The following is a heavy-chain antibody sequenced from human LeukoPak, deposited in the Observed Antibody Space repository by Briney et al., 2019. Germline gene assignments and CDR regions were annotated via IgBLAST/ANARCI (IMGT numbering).Heavy chain of an antibody. CDR2: INPSGGST. J-gene: IGHJ4*02. CDR1: GYTFTSYY. V-gene: IGHV1-46*01. CDR3: ARDAGAMSYYDSSGSPIGY. D-gene: IGHD3-22*01. Sequence: ASVKVSCKASGYTFTSYYMHWVRQAPGQGLEWMGIINPSGGSTSYAQKFQGRVTMTRDTSTSTVYMELSSLRSEDTAVYYCARDAGAMSYYDSSGSPIGYWGQGTLVTVSS.